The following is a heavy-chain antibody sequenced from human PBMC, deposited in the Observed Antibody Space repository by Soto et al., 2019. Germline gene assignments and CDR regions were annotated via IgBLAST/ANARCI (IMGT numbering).Heavy chain of an antibody. Sequence: GGSLRLSCAASGFTFSSYAMSWVRQAPGKGLEWVSAISGSGGSTYYADSVKGRFTISRDNSKNTLYLQMNSLRAEDTAVYYCAKASRYNWNYSLLDYWGQGTLVTVSS. CDR1: GFTFSSYA. CDR2: ISGSGGST. D-gene: IGHD1-7*01. V-gene: IGHV3-23*01. J-gene: IGHJ4*02. CDR3: AKASRYNWNYSLLDY.